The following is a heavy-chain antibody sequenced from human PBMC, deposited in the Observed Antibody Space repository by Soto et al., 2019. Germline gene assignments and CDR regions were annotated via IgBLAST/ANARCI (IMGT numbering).Heavy chain of an antibody. CDR2: IPSRGRP. CDR3: ARDTYSGYDFGL. CDR1: GASVAGGSYY. Sequence: SETLSLTCSVSGASVAGGSYYWSWVRQPPGKGLEWIGYIPSRGRPFYNPSLTSRGTISADTSKNQLSLQLTSVTAADTAVYYGARDTYSGYDFGLCGQVTLVTVS. V-gene: IGHV4-30-4*01. J-gene: IGHJ5*02. D-gene: IGHD5-12*01.